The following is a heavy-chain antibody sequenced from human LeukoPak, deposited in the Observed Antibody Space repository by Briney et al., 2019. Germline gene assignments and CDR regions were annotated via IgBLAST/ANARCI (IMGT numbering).Heavy chain of an antibody. V-gene: IGHV1-18*01. CDR3: ARVGGYSSGWYQNREYYFDY. J-gene: IGHJ4*02. D-gene: IGHD6-19*01. CDR1: GYTFTSYG. Sequence: GASVKVSCKASGYTFTSYGISWVRQAPGQGLEWMGWISAYNGNTNYAQKLQGRVTMTTDTSTSTAYMELRSLRSDDTAVYYCARVGGYSSGWYQNREYYFDYWGQGTLVTVSS. CDR2: ISAYNGNT.